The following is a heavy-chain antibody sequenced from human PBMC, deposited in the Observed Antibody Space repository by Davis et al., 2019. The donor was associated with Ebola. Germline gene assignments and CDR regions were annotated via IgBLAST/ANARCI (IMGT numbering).Heavy chain of an antibody. CDR3: ARTDIVVVPAASWFDP. CDR2: IIPILGIA. D-gene: IGHD2-2*01. J-gene: IGHJ5*02. CDR1: GYTFTSYG. Sequence: AASVKVSCKASGYTFTSYGISWVRQAPGQGLEWMGRIIPILGIANYAQKFQGRVTITADKSTSPAYMELSSLRSEDTAVYYCARTDIVVVPAASWFDPWGQGTLVTVSS. V-gene: IGHV1-69*04.